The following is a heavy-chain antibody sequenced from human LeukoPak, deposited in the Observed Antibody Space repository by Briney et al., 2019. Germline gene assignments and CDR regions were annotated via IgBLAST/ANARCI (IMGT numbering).Heavy chain of an antibody. Sequence: PGGSLRLSCAPSGFTLRSYEMNWVRQAPGKGLEWVSYISTSGSTIYYADSVKGRCTISRDNAQNALYLQINSLRAEHTDVYYCARRPRHYYDSSGYLDFWGQGTLVTVSS. D-gene: IGHD3-22*01. J-gene: IGHJ4*02. CDR1: GFTLRSYE. CDR2: ISTSGSTI. V-gene: IGHV3-48*03. CDR3: ARRPRHYYDSSGYLDF.